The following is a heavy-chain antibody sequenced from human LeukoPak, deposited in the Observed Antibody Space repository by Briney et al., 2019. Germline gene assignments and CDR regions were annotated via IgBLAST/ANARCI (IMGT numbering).Heavy chain of an antibody. CDR3: ARDLYCSSTSCTRMPS. CDR1: GGTFSSYT. J-gene: IGHJ5*02. V-gene: IGHV1-69*04. D-gene: IGHD2-2*01. CDR2: IIPILGIA. Sequence: SVKVSCKASGGTFSSYTISWVRQAPGQGLEWMGRIIPILGIANYAQKFQGRVTITADKSTSTAYMELSSLRSEDTAVYYCARDLYCSSTSCTRMPSWGQGTLVTVSS.